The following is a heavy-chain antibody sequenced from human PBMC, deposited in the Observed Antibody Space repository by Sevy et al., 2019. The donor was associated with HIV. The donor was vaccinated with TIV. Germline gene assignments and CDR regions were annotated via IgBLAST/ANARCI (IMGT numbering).Heavy chain of an antibody. V-gene: IGHV5-51*01. Sequence: KQRESLKISCKASGYSFTKYWIGWVRQMPGKGLEWMGIIYPGDSDIRYSPSFPGQVTFSVDKSISTAYLQWSSLKASDTAMYYCARQILGDSSTWYFLDAFDIWGQGTMVTVSS. CDR3: ARQILGDSSTWYFLDAFDI. J-gene: IGHJ3*02. D-gene: IGHD2-2*01. CDR2: IYPGDSDI. CDR1: GYSFTKYW.